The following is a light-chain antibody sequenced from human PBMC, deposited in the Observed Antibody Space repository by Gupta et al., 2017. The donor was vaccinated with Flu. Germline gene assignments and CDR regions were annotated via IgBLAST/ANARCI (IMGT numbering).Light chain of an antibody. CDR3: LAGEDSIFGGF. J-gene: IGLJ2*01. Sequence: QSLLTPPPSASATLGHTVTISCSGSTPNIGRQDVPWYQQAPGTAPKLLIYKNNKRAAGVPDRFYGSKYGTSAALAINGLRAEDEDDYYCLAGEDSIFGGFVGGGTELTVL. CDR2: KNN. CDR1: TPNIGRQD. V-gene: IGLV1-47*01.